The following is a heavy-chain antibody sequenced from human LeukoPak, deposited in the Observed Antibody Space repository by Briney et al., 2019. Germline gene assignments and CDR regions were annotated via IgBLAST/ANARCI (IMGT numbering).Heavy chain of an antibody. J-gene: IGHJ6*02. CDR2: INHNGNVN. Sequence: GGSLRLSCVASGFPFSSYWMNWARQAPGKGLEWVASINHNGNVNYYVDSVKGRFTISRDNAKNSLYLQMSNLRAEDTAVYFCARGGGLDVWGQGATVTVSS. CDR3: ARGGGLDV. V-gene: IGHV3-7*03. CDR1: GFPFSSYW. D-gene: IGHD3-16*01.